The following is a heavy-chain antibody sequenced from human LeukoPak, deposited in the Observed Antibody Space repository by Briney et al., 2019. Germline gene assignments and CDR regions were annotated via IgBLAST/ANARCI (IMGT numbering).Heavy chain of an antibody. CDR3: AKDSNYYGSGSYNY. J-gene: IGHJ4*02. V-gene: IGHV3-23*01. D-gene: IGHD3-10*01. Sequence: GGSLRLSCAASGFTFSSYAMSWVRLAPGKGLEWVSGISVSGGRTYYADSVKGRFTISRDNAKNSLYLQMNSLRAEDTALYYCAKDSNYYGSGSYNYWGQGTLVTVSS. CDR1: GFTFSSYA. CDR2: ISVSGGRT.